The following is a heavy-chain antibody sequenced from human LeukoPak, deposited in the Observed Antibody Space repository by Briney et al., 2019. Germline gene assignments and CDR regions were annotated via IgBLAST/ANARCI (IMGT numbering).Heavy chain of an antibody. V-gene: IGHV1-2*02. CDR2: INPNSGGT. CDR1: GYTFTGYY. Sequence: ASVKVSCKASGYTFTGYYMHWVRQAPGQGLEWMGWINPNSGGTNYAQKFRGRVTMTRDTSISTAYMELSRLRSGDTAVYYCAREDGSGNFCFDYWGQGTLVTVSS. CDR3: AREDGSGNFCFDY. D-gene: IGHD3-10*01. J-gene: IGHJ4*02.